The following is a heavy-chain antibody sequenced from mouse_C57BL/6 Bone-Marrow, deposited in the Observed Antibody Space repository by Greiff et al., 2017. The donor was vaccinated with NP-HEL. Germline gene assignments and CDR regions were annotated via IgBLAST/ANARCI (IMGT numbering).Heavy chain of an antibody. CDR2: ISNGGGST. V-gene: IGHV5-12*01. D-gene: IGHD1-1*01. Sequence: EVKVVESGGGLVQPGGSLKLSCAASGFTFSDYYMYWVRQTPEKRLEWVAYISNGGGSTYYPDTVKGRFTISRDNAKNTLYLQMSRLKSEDTAMYYCARQGGITTVVIDYWGQGTTLTVSS. CDR1: GFTFSDYY. CDR3: ARQGGITTVVIDY. J-gene: IGHJ2*01.